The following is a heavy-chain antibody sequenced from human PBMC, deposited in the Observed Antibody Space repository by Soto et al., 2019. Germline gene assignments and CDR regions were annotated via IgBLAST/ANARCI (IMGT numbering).Heavy chain of an antibody. D-gene: IGHD5-18*01. CDR3: AADKGHSYGYGTY. CDR1: GFTFNSSA. V-gene: IGHV1-58*01. CDR2: IVVGSGNT. J-gene: IGHJ4*02. Sequence: AAVKVSCKASGFTFNSSAVQWVRQARGQRLEWIGWIVVGSGNTDYAQKFQERVTITRDMSTSTAYMDLSSLRSEDTAVYYCAADKGHSYGYGTYWGQGPLVTVSS.